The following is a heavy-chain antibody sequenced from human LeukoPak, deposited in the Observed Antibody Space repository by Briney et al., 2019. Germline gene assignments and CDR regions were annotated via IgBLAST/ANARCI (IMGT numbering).Heavy chain of an antibody. D-gene: IGHD6-13*01. J-gene: IGHJ4*02. CDR2: ISSGEST. Sequence: GGSLRLSCAASGFTFTSYAMGWVRQAPGKGLEWVSTISSGESTYYAYSVKGRFTISRDNSKNTLYLQMSSLRAEDTAVYYCAKGGSSWSRFDYWGQGTLVTVSS. CDR3: AKGGSSWSRFDY. CDR1: GFTFTSYA. V-gene: IGHV3-23*01.